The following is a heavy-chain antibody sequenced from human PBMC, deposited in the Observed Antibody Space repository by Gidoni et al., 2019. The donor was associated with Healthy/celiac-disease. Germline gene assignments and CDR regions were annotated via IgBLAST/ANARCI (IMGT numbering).Heavy chain of an antibody. Sequence: QVQLVESGGGVVQPGRSLSLSCAASGFTFSSSGMNWVRQAPGKGLEWVAVISYDGSNKYYADSVKGRFTISRDNSKNTLYLQMNSLRAEDTAVYYCAKDQGDYYGSGSYYNGNWFDPWGQGTLVTVSS. D-gene: IGHD3-10*01. J-gene: IGHJ5*02. CDR1: GFTFSSSG. V-gene: IGHV3-30*18. CDR3: AKDQGDYYGSGSYYNGNWFDP. CDR2: ISYDGSNK.